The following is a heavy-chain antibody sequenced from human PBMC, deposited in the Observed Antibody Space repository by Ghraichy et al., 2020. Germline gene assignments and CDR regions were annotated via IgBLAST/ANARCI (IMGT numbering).Heavy chain of an antibody. CDR1: GGSFSGYY. D-gene: IGHD3-22*01. Sequence: SETLSLTCAVYGGSFSGYYWSWIRQPPGKGLEWIGEINHSGSTNYNPSLKSRVTISVDTSKNQFSLKLSSVTAADTAVYYCCYDSSGYSSWGQGTLVTVSS. J-gene: IGHJ1*01. CDR3: CYDSSGYSS. CDR2: INHSGST. V-gene: IGHV4-34*01.